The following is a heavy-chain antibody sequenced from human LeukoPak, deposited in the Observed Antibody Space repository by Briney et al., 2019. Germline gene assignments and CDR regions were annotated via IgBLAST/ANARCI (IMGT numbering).Heavy chain of an antibody. CDR1: GGSISNTNW. CDR3: AREGGPYRPLDY. CDR2: VNLQGST. V-gene: IGHV4-4*02. J-gene: IGHJ4*02. Sequence: SGTLSLTCGVSGGSISNTNWWTWFRQPPGKGLEWIGEVNLQGSTNYNPSLKSRVAISVDKSENHISLKLTSATAADTAVYYCAREGGPYRPLDYSGQGTLVTVAS.